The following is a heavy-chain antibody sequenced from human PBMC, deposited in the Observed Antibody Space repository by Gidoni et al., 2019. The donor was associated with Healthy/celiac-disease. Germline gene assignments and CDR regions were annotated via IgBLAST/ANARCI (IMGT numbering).Heavy chain of an antibody. CDR2: IYHSGST. J-gene: IGHJ1*01. CDR3: VGGSRSSWYGAEYFQH. Sequence: QVQLQVSCPALVKPSGTLSPTCAVSGGSISSGNWWSWVRQPPGKGLEWIGEIYHSGSTNYNPSLKSRVTISVDKSKNQFSLKLSSVTAADTAVYYCVGGSRSSWYGAEYFQHWGQGTLVTVSS. D-gene: IGHD6-13*01. V-gene: IGHV4-4*02. CDR1: GGSISSGNW.